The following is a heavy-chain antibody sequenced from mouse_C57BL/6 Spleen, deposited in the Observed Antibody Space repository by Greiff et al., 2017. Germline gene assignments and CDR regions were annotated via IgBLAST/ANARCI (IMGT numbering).Heavy chain of an antibody. J-gene: IGHJ4*01. V-gene: IGHV1-61*01. Sequence: QVQLQQSGAELVRPGSSVKLSCKASGYTFTSYWMDWVKKRPGQGLEWIGNIYPSDSETHYNQKFKDKATLTVDKSSSTAYMQLSSLTSDDSAVYYCARRYGNDAMDYWGQGTSVTVSS. CDR3: ARRYGNDAMDY. D-gene: IGHD2-10*02. CDR1: GYTFTSYW. CDR2: IYPSDSET.